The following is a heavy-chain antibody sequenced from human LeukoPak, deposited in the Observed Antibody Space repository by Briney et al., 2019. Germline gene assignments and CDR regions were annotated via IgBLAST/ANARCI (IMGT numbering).Heavy chain of an antibody. CDR1: GYTFTGYY. CDR3: ARDLRCGYSYGGGV. J-gene: IGHJ6*04. D-gene: IGHD5-18*01. CDR2: INPNSGGT. Sequence: ASVKVSCKASGYTFTGYYMHWVRQAPGLGLEWMGRINPNSGGTNYAQRFQGRVTMTRDTSISTAYMELSRLRSDDTAVYYCARDLRCGYSYGGGVWGKGTTVTVSS. V-gene: IGHV1-2*06.